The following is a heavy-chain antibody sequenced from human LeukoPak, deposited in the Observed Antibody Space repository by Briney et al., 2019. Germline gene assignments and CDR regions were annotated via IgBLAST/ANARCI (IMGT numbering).Heavy chain of an antibody. J-gene: IGHJ4*02. V-gene: IGHV1-46*01. CDR2: INPSGGST. CDR1: GYTFTSYY. Sequence: ASVKVSCKASGYTFTSYYMHWVRQAPGQGLEWMGIINPSGGSTSYAQKFQGRVTITRNTSISTAYMELSSLRSEDTAVYYCARGQYDSSGYYFVLDYWGQGTLVTVSS. D-gene: IGHD3-22*01. CDR3: ARGQYDSSGYYFVLDY.